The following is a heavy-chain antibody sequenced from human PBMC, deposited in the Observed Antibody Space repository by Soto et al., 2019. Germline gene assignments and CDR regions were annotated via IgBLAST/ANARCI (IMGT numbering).Heavy chain of an antibody. CDR2: ISSNGGST. D-gene: IGHD6-19*01. V-gene: IGHV3-64*01. CDR3: ARSGDTSGWYLAY. Sequence: GGSLRLSCVASGFTFSSYAMHWVRQAPGKGLEYVSAISSNGGSTYHANSVKGRFTISRDNSKNTLFLQMGSLRAEDMAVYYCARSGDTSGWYLAYWGQGTLVTVSS. CDR1: GFTFSSYA. J-gene: IGHJ4*02.